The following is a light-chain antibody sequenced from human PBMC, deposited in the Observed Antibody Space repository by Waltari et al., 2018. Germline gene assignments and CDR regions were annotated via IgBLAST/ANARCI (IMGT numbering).Light chain of an antibody. Sequence: QSALTQPPSASGPPGQTVTIPCTAPASDVGHYNYVSWYQQHPGKAPKLMIYEVTKRPSGVPDRFSGSKSGNTASLTVSGLQAEDEADYYCSSHVVFGGGTKLTVL. J-gene: IGLJ3*02. CDR3: SSHVV. CDR2: EVT. CDR1: ASDVGHYNY. V-gene: IGLV2-8*01.